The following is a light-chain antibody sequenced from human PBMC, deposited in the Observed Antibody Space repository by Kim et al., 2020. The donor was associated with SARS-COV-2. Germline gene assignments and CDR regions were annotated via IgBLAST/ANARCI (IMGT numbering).Light chain of an antibody. CDR3: QQYNSYSST. CDR2: KAS. Sequence: ASVGDSVTITCRASPSINSWLAWYQQKPGKAPKLLLHKASILETGGPSRFSGSQSGTEFTHTISSLQPDDFAIYYCQQYNSYSSTFGRGTKVDIK. CDR1: PSINSW. J-gene: IGKJ1*01. V-gene: IGKV1-5*03.